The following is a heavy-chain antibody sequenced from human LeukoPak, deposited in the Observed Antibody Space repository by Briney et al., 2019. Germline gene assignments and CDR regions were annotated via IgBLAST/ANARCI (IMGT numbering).Heavy chain of an antibody. V-gene: IGHV4-39*01. D-gene: IGHD3-22*01. CDR3: ARHLEYYYDSSGYYLSYYFDY. CDR2: IYYSGST. Sequence: SETLSLTCTVSGGSISSSSYYWGWIRQPPGKGLEWIGSIYYSGSTYYNPSLKSRVTISVDTSKNQFSLKLSSVTAADTAVYYCARHLEYYYDSSGYYLSYYFDYWGQGTLVTVSS. J-gene: IGHJ4*02. CDR1: GGSISSSSYY.